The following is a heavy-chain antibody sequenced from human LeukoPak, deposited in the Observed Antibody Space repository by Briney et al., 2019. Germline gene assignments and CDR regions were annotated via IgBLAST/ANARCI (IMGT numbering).Heavy chain of an antibody. CDR3: ARDTPPTFSSWIYYYYYGMDV. V-gene: IGHV3-33*08. CDR2: IWYDGSNK. D-gene: IGHD6-13*01. CDR1: GFTFSSYA. J-gene: IGHJ6*02. Sequence: GGSLRLSCAASGFTFSSYAMHWVRQAPGKGLEWVAVIWYDGSNKYYADSVKGRFTISRDNSKNTLYLQMNSLRAEDTAVYYCARDTPPTFSSWIYYYYYGMDVWGQGTTVTVSS.